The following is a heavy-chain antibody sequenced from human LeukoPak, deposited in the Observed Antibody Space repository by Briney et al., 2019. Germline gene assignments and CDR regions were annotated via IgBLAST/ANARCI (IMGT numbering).Heavy chain of an antibody. Sequence: GGSLRLSCAASGFTFSRHWMTWVRKAPGKGLEWVANIKHDGSEENYVDSVKGRFTISRDNAKNSLYLQMNSLRAEDTAVYYCATPLDYYDRSDSHQGGDWGQGTLVTVSS. D-gene: IGHD3-22*01. J-gene: IGHJ4*02. CDR3: ATPLDYYDRSDSHQGGD. CDR1: GFTFSRHW. V-gene: IGHV3-7*03. CDR2: IKHDGSEE.